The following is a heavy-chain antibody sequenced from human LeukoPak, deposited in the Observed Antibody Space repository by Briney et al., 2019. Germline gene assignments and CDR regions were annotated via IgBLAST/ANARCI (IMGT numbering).Heavy chain of an antibody. Sequence: PSETLPLTCAVSGFSISSGYYWAWIRQPPGKGLEWVASMFHSGSTFYNPSLKSRVTIAIDTSKNQFSLGLSSVTAADTAVYYCATQSGFWSGNYPPYYFNDWSQGTLVTVSS. J-gene: IGHJ4*02. V-gene: IGHV4-38-2*01. CDR2: MFHSGST. D-gene: IGHD3-3*01. CDR3: ATQSGFWSGNYPPYYFND. CDR1: GFSISSGYY.